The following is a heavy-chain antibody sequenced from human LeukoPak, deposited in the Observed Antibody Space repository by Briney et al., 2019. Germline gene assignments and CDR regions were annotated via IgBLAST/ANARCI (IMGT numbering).Heavy chain of an antibody. CDR1: GFSFSRYG. J-gene: IGHJ2*01. Sequence: PGRSLRLSCTASGFSFSRYGMHWVRQAPGKGLEWVAVIWYDGSHKYYADSVKGRFTISRDNSKNTLYLQMNSLRAEDTAVDYCAKAIGGDYGYFDLWGRGTLVSVSS. V-gene: IGHV3-33*06. CDR3: AKAIGGDYGYFDL. D-gene: IGHD4-17*01. CDR2: IWYDGSHK.